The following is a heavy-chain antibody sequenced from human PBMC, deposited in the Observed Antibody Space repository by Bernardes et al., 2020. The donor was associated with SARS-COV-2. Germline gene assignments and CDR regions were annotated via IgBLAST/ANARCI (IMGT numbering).Heavy chain of an antibody. J-gene: IGHJ5*02. CDR2: FDPEDGET. CDR1: GYTLTELS. V-gene: IGHV1-24*01. CDR3: ATVVGYSYGGGWFDP. D-gene: IGHD5-12*01. Sequence: ASVKVSCKVSGYTLTELSMHWVRQAPGKGLEWMGGFDPEDGETIYAQKFQGRVTMTEDTSTDTAYMELSSLRSEDTAVYYCATVVGYSYGGGWFDPWGQGTLVTVSS.